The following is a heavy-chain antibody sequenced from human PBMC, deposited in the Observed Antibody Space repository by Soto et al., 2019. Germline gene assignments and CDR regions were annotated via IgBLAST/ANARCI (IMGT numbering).Heavy chain of an antibody. CDR3: ARHERYCSGGSCVLAAFDI. V-gene: IGHV5-51*01. CDR1: GYSIISYW. CDR2: IYPGDSDT. J-gene: IGHJ3*02. D-gene: IGHD2-15*01. Sequence: GESLRVSCKGSGYSIISYWIGWVSQLPGKGLEWMGIIYPGDSDTRYSPSFQGQVTISADKSISTAYLQWSSLKASDTAMYYCARHERYCSGGSCVLAAFDIWGQGTMVTVSS.